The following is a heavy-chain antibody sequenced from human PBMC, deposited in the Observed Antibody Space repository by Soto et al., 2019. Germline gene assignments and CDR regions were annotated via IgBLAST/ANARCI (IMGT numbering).Heavy chain of an antibody. Sequence: QVQLVESGGGVVQPGRSLRLSCAASGFTFSSYGMHWVRQAPGKGLEWVAVIWYDGSNKYYADSVKGRFTISRDNAKKPGYLEMNRLRAVDRAVYVCGREIRPRGTMVSYWGQGALGTVSS. V-gene: IGHV3-33*01. CDR2: IWYDGSNK. CDR1: GFTFSSYG. CDR3: GREIRPRGTMVSY. J-gene: IGHJ4*02. D-gene: IGHD3-10*01.